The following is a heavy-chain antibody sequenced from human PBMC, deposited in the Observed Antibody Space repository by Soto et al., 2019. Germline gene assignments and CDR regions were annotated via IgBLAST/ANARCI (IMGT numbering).Heavy chain of an antibody. CDR1: GGTFSSYA. J-gene: IGHJ5*02. D-gene: IGHD4-17*01. CDR3: ARDDYGDYLGDFDH. V-gene: IGHV1-69*12. Sequence: QVQLVQSGAEVKKPGSSVKVSCKASGGTFSSYAISWVRQAPGQGLEWMGGIIPIFGTANYAQKFQGRVTITADESTSTDYMELSSLRSEDTAVYYCARDDYGDYLGDFDHWGQGTLVTVSS. CDR2: IIPIFGTA.